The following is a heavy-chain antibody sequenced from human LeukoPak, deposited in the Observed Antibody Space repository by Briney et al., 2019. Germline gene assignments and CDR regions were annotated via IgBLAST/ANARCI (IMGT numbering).Heavy chain of an antibody. CDR3: AKGSSRYDILTGYGF. Sequence: TGGSLRLSCAASGFTFSSYAMSWVRQAPGKGLEWVSAISGSGGSTYYADSVKGRFTISRDNSKNTLYLQMSSLRAEDTTVYYCAKGSSRYDILTGYGFWGQGTLVTVSS. J-gene: IGHJ4*02. V-gene: IGHV3-23*01. D-gene: IGHD3-9*01. CDR2: ISGSGGST. CDR1: GFTFSSYA.